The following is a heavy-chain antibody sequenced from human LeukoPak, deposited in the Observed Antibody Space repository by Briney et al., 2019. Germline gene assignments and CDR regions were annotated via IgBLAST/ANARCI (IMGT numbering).Heavy chain of an antibody. CDR3: ARDRGYDFWSGYAFDI. Sequence: ASVKVSCKASGYTFIGYYMHWVRQAPGQGLEWMGWINPNSGGTNYAQKFQGRVTMTRDTSISTAYMELSRLRSDDTAVYYCARDRGYDFWSGYAFDIWGQGTMVTVSS. CDR1: GYTFIGYY. J-gene: IGHJ3*02. CDR2: INPNSGGT. D-gene: IGHD3-3*01. V-gene: IGHV1-2*02.